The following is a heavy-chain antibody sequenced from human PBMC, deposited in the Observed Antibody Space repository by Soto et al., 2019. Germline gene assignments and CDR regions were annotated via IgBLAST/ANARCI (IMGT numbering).Heavy chain of an antibody. CDR2: IDPSDSYT. J-gene: IGHJ6*02. D-gene: IGHD7-27*01. Sequence: PGESLKISCKGSGYSFTSYWISWVRQMPGKGLEWMGRIDPSDSYTNYSPSLQGHVTISADKSISTAYLQWSSLKASDTAMYYCARLRGEGLGNYYGMDVWGQGTTVTVSS. V-gene: IGHV5-10-1*01. CDR1: GYSFTSYW. CDR3: ARLRGEGLGNYYGMDV.